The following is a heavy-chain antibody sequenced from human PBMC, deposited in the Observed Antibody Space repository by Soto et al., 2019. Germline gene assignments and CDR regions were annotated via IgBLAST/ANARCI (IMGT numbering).Heavy chain of an antibody. CDR3: ARVFDSLPVSGYYSY. CDR2: IIPIFGTA. V-gene: IGHV1-69*06. D-gene: IGHD3-22*01. CDR1: GGTFSSYA. Sequence: SVKVSCKASGGTFSSYAISWVRQAPGQGLEWLGGIIPIFGTANYAQKFQGRVTITADKSTSTAYMELSSLRSEDTAVYYCARVFDSLPVSGYYSYWGQGTLVTVSS. J-gene: IGHJ4*02.